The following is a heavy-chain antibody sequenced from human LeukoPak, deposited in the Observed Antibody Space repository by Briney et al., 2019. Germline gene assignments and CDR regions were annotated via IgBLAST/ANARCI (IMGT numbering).Heavy chain of an antibody. CDR3: ARGYCSGGKCYLAGFDY. J-gene: IGHJ4*02. CDR1: GFTFSSYA. Sequence: GGSLRLSCAASGFTFSSYAMSWVRQAPGKGLEWVANVNQDGSEMYYVDSVKGRFTISRDNAETSLYLQMNTLRAEDTAVYYCARGYCSGGKCYLAGFDYWGQGTVVTVSA. V-gene: IGHV3-7*04. D-gene: IGHD2-15*01. CDR2: VNQDGSEM.